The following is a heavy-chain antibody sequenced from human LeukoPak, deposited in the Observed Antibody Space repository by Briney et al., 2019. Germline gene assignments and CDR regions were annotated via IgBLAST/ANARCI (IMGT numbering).Heavy chain of an antibody. CDR1: GYTFTGYY. CDR3: ASDRYASGSYNWFDP. J-gene: IGHJ5*02. Sequence: ASVKVSFKASGYTFTGYYMHWVRQAPGQGLEWMGWINPNSGGTSYAQKFQGRVTMTRDTSISTAYMELGRLRSDDTAVYYCASDRYASGSYNWFDPWGQGTLVTVSS. CDR2: INPNSGGT. V-gene: IGHV1-2*02. D-gene: IGHD3-10*01.